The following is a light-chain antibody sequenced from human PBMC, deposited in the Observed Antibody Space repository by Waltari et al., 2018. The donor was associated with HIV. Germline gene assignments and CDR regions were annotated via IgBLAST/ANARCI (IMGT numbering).Light chain of an antibody. Sequence: DIQMTQSPSSLSASVGGRVTITCRASHTLDASVHWYRQKAGKAPELLISSASIVQSGVPSRFSGSGSVADFTLTITDLQPGDFASYFCQQSNTSPWTFGQGTRLEIK. CDR2: SAS. CDR1: HTLDAS. J-gene: IGKJ1*01. V-gene: IGKV1-39*01. CDR3: QQSNTSPWT.